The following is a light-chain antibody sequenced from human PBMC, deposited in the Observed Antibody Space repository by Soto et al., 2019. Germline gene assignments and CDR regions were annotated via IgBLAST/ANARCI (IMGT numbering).Light chain of an antibody. J-gene: IGKJ1*01. CDR2: DAS. CDR3: QQYGRSPWT. V-gene: IGKV3-20*01. Sequence: EIVLTQSPGTVSLSPGERATLSCRASQSVSSSYLAWYQQKPGQAPRLLIFDASSRATGISDRFSGSGSGTDFTLTISRLEPEDFAVYYCQQYGRSPWTFGQGTKVDIK. CDR1: QSVSSSY.